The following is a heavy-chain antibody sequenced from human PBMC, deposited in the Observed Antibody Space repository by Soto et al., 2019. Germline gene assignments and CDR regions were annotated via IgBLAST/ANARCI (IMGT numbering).Heavy chain of an antibody. D-gene: IGHD3-22*01. CDR2: IYYSGST. J-gene: IGHJ4*02. CDR3: ERHLTNHYSDSSGYYRVDY. Sequence: PSETLSLTCTVSGGSIGSETFYWGWIRQPPGKGLEWIGSIYYSGSTYYNPPLKSRLTISVDTSKNHFSLRLSSVTAADTAVYFCERHLTNHYSDSSGYYRVDYWGRGTLVTVSS. V-gene: IGHV4-39*01. CDR1: GGSIGSETFY.